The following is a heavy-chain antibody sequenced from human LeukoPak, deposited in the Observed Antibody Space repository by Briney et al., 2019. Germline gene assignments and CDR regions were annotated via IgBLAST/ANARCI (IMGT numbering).Heavy chain of an antibody. CDR2: IIPIFGTA. J-gene: IGHJ6*03. CDR1: GGTFSSYA. CDR3: ARVPPGDYDILTGYYHYYYYYMDV. D-gene: IGHD3-9*01. Sequence: ASVKVSCKASGGTFSSYAISWVRQAPGQGLEWMGGIIPIFGTANYAQKFQGRVTITADESTSTAYMELSSLRSEDTAVYYCARVPPGDYDILTGYYHYYYYYMDVWGKGTTVTVSS. V-gene: IGHV1-69*13.